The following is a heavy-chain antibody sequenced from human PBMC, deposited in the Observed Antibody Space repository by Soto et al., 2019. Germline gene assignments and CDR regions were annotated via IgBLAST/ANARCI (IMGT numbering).Heavy chain of an antibody. CDR1: GGSISSGGYY. D-gene: IGHD2-2*01. Sequence: QVQLQESGPGLVKPSQTLSLTCTVSGGSISSGGYYWSWIRQHPGKGLEWIGYIYYSGSTYYNPSLKSRVTRSVDTSKNQFSLKLSSVTAADTAVYYCAREGWYQLLSMPVDVWGQGTTVTVSS. V-gene: IGHV4-31*03. CDR2: IYYSGST. CDR3: AREGWYQLLSMPVDV. J-gene: IGHJ6*02.